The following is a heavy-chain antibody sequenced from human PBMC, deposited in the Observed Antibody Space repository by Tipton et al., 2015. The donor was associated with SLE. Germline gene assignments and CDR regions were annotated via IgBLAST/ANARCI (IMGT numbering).Heavy chain of an antibody. Sequence: TLSLTCTVSGGSISSYYWSWVRQPPGKGLEWIGFIYYSGSTDYNPSLKSRVTISVDTSKNQFSLKVSSVTAADTAVYYCASSYGDFSWFDPWGQGTLVTVSS. CDR3: ASSYGDFSWFDP. CDR2: IYYSGST. CDR1: GGSISSYY. J-gene: IGHJ5*02. D-gene: IGHD4-17*01. V-gene: IGHV4-59*07.